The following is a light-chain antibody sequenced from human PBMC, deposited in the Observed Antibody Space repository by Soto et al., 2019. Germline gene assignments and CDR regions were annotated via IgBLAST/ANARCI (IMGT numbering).Light chain of an antibody. CDR1: STDVGFYNY. CDR2: EVS. Sequence: QAGVTQPPSASGSPGQSVTISCTGTSTDVGFYNYVSWYQQHPKKAPKLLIFEVSKRPSGVPDRFSGSKSGNTASLTVSGLQAEDEADYYCSTYADDNIFVFGTGTKLTVL. CDR3: STYADDNIFV. J-gene: IGLJ1*01. V-gene: IGLV2-8*01.